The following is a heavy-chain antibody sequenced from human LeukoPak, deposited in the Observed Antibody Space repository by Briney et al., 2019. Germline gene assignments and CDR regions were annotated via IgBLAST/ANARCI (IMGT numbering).Heavy chain of an antibody. V-gene: IGHV3-74*01. CDR3: ARSTGGYFDY. Sequence: GGSLRLSCAASGFTFSNYWMYWVRQAPGKGLVWVSHINTDGSITIYADSVKGRFTISRDNAKNSLYLQMNSLRAEDTAVYYCARSTGGYFDYWGQGTLVTVSS. J-gene: IGHJ4*02. CDR1: GFTFSNYW. D-gene: IGHD1-26*01. CDR2: INTDGSIT.